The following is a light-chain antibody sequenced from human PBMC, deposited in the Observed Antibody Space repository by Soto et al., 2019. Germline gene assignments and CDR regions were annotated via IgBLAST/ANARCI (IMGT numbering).Light chain of an antibody. CDR2: AAS. CDR1: QGTSSY. CDR3: QQYYSYPRT. V-gene: IGKV1-8*01. J-gene: IGKJ1*01. Sequence: AIRMTPSPSSFSASTGDRVPITCRASQGTSSYLAWYQQKPGKAPKLLIYAASTLQSGVPSRFSGSGSGTDFTLTISCLQSEDFATYYCQQYYSYPRTFGQGTKVDIK.